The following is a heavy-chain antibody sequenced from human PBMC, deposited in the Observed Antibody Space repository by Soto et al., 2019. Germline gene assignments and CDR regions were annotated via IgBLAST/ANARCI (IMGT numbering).Heavy chain of an antibody. V-gene: IGHV4-31*03. Sequence: QVQLQESGPGLVKPSQTLSLTCTVYGGSISSGGYFWSWIRQHPGKGLEWIGYIYYSGSTYHNPSLKSRVTISVDTSKNQSSLKLSSVTAADTAVYYCAREYSSSWYSALDYWGQGNLVIVSS. D-gene: IGHD6-13*01. J-gene: IGHJ4*02. CDR2: IYYSGST. CDR3: AREYSSSWYSALDY. CDR1: GGSISSGGYF.